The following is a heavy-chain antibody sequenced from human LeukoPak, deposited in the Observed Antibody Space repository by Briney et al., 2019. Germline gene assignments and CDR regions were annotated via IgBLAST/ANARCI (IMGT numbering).Heavy chain of an antibody. V-gene: IGHV1-18*01. CDR1: GYTFTSYG. Sequence: ASVNVSCKASGYTFTSYGISGVRQAPGQGLEWMGWISAYNGNTNYAQKLQGRVTMTTHTSTSTAYMELRSLRSDDTAVYYCARDLFAYTSSLGDNWGQGTLVTVSS. CDR2: ISAYNGNT. J-gene: IGHJ4*02. CDR3: ARDLFAYTSSLGDN. D-gene: IGHD6-6*01.